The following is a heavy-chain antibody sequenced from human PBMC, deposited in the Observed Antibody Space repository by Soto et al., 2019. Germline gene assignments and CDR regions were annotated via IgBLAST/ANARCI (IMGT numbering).Heavy chain of an antibody. V-gene: IGHV3-21*06. CDR1: GFTFTRYS. CDR2: ISSTTNYI. CDR3: ARESEDLTSNFDY. J-gene: IGHJ4*02. Sequence: EVQLVESGGGLVKPGGSLRLSCAASGFTFTRYSMNWVRQAPGKGLEWVSSISSTTNYIYYGDSMKGRFTISRDNAKNSLYLERNILRAEDTAVYYCARESEDLTSNFDYWGQGTLVTVSS.